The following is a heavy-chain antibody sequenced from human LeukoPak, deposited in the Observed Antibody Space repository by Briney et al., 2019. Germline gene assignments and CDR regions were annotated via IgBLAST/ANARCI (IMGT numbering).Heavy chain of an antibody. D-gene: IGHD3-3*01. V-gene: IGHV3-30*18. J-gene: IGHJ4*02. Sequence: GGSLRLSCAASGFTFNSYGMHWVRQAPGKGLEWVAVISYDGSNKYYADSVKGRFTIFRDNSKNTLYLQMNSLRAEDTAVYYCAKDFSGVTREPYYFDYWGQGTLVTVSS. CDR3: AKDFSGVTREPYYFDY. CDR2: ISYDGSNK. CDR1: GFTFNSYG.